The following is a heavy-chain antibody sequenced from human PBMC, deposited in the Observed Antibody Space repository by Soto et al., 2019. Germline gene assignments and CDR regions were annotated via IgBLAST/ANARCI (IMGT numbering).Heavy chain of an antibody. CDR2: IIPIFGTA. CDR1: GGTFSSYA. Sequence: QVQLVQSGAEVKKPGSSVKVSCKASGGTFSSYAISWVRQAPGQGLEWMGGIIPIFGTANYAQKFQGRVTITADKATSTAYMELSSLRSEDTAVYYCASRPGDYDSSGYYHAANWYFDLWGRGTLVTVSS. J-gene: IGHJ2*01. D-gene: IGHD3-22*01. CDR3: ASRPGDYDSSGYYHAANWYFDL. V-gene: IGHV1-69*06.